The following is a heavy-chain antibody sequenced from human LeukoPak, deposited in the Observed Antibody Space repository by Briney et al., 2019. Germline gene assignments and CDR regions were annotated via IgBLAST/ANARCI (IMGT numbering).Heavy chain of an antibody. V-gene: IGHV3-48*04. D-gene: IGHD6-13*01. CDR1: GFTFSSYS. J-gene: IGHJ4*02. Sequence: GGSLRLSCAASGFTFSSYSMTWVRQAPGKGPEWVSYISSSSSTIYYADSVKGRFTISRDNAKNSLYLQMNSLRARDTALYYCAKDVVSSRWTNFDYWGQGTLVTVSS. CDR2: ISSSSSTI. CDR3: AKDVVSSRWTNFDY.